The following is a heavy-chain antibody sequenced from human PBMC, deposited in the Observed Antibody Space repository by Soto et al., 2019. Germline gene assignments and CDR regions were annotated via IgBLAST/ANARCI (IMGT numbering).Heavy chain of an antibody. Sequence: GGSLRLSCVDSTSNLKNYAMAWVRQAPGKGLEWVSALTDTGGSTYYAASVKGRFTVSRDNSRNTLFLQMDRVRVDDTAVYYCAKIKGAITFLNFDAWGQGTLVTVYS. J-gene: IGHJ4*02. CDR3: AKIKGAITFLNFDA. CDR2: LTDTGGST. CDR1: TSNLKNYA. D-gene: IGHD3-3*01. V-gene: IGHV3-23*01.